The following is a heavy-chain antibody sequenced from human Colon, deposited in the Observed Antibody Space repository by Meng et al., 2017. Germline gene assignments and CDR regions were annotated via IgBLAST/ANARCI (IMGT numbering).Heavy chain of an antibody. CDR1: GDSVSSNSAA. Sequence: SETLSLTCAISGDSVSSNSAAWNWIRQSPSRGLEWLGRTYYRSKWYNDYAVSVKSRITINPDTSKNQFSLQLNSVTPEDTAVYYCARDRGCSGGSCYPYYYYGMDVWDQGTTVTVSS. CDR3: ARDRGCSGGSCYPYYYYGMDV. J-gene: IGHJ6*02. D-gene: IGHD2-15*01. CDR2: TYYRSKWYN. V-gene: IGHV6-1*01.